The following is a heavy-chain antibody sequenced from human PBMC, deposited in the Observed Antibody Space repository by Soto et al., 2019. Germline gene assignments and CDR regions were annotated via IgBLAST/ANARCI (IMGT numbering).Heavy chain of an antibody. CDR1: GGSFSGYY. Sequence: QVQLQQWGAGLLKPSETLSLTCAVYGGSFSGYYWSWIRQPPGKGLEWIGEINHSGSTNYNPSLKSRVTISVDTSKHQFSLKLSSVTAADTAVYYCATSRSTDIVVVPAATWFDPWGQGTLVTVSS. V-gene: IGHV4-34*01. CDR2: INHSGST. CDR3: ATSRSTDIVVVPAATWFDP. J-gene: IGHJ5*02. D-gene: IGHD2-2*01.